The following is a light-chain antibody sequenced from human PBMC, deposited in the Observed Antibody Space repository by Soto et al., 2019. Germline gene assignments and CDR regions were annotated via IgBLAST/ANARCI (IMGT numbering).Light chain of an antibody. J-gene: IGLJ2*01. CDR2: GNN. V-gene: IGLV1-51*01. CDR1: TSNIGNND. CDR3: GTWDSSLNTVL. Sequence: QSVLTQPPSVSAAPGQKVXISCSGRTSNIGNNDVSWYQQVPGTAPKLLIYGNNQRPSGIPDRFSGSKSGTSATLGITGLQTGDEADYYCGTWDSSLNTVLFGGGTKVTVL.